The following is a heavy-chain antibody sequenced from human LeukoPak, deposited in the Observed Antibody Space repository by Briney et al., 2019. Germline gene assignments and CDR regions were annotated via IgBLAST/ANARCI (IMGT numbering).Heavy chain of an antibody. J-gene: IGHJ3*02. V-gene: IGHV3-30-3*01. Sequence: PGGSLRLSCAASGFTFSSYAMHWVRQAPGKGLEWVAVISYDGSNKYYADSVKGRFTISRDNSKNTLYLQMNSLRAEDTAVYYCARVLMIVVSHDAFDIWGQGTMVTVSS. D-gene: IGHD3-22*01. CDR2: ISYDGSNK. CDR3: ARVLMIVVSHDAFDI. CDR1: GFTFSSYA.